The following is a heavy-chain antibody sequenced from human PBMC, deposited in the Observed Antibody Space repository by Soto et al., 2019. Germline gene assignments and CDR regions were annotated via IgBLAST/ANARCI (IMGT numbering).Heavy chain of an antibody. Sequence: PRTISLTCAVSGYCISSGSCWGCTRQPPGHWLEWIGNIHNSGTTYHSPSLKSRVTIAIDRYKNQFSLKLISVTAAEAAVYYCARAGDTMVGGVIIINYYGMDVWGQGATVTVS. CDR3: ARAGDTMVGGVIIINYYGMDV. CDR1: GYCISSGSC. J-gene: IGHJ6*02. V-gene: IGHV4-38-2*01. D-gene: IGHD3-10*01. CDR2: IHNSGTT.